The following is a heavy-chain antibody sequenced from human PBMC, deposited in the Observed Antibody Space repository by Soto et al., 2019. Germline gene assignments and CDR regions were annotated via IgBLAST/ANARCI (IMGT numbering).Heavy chain of an antibody. CDR2: IYHSGST. D-gene: IGHD3-16*01. J-gene: IGHJ4*02. CDR3: ARVRYAGYFDY. V-gene: IGHV4-38-2*01. CDR1: GYSISSGYY. Sequence: SETLSLTCAVSGYSISSGYYWGWIRQPPGKGLEWIGSIYHSGSTYYNPSLKSRVTTSVDTSKNQFSLKLSSVTAADTAVYYCARVRYAGYFDYWGQGTLVTVSS.